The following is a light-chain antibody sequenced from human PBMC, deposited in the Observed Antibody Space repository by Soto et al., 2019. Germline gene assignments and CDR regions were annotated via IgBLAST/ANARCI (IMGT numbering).Light chain of an antibody. Sequence: EIVLTQSPATLSLSPGERATLSCRASQSVSSYLAWHQQKPGQAPRLLIYDASNRATGIPARFSGSGSGTDFTLTTSSLEPEDFAVYYCQQRSNWPTFGQGTKV. CDR3: QQRSNWPT. CDR2: DAS. J-gene: IGKJ1*01. CDR1: QSVSSY. V-gene: IGKV3-11*01.